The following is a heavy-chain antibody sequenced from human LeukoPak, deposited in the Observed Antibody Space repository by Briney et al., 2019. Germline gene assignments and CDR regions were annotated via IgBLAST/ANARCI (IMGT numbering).Heavy chain of an antibody. Sequence: PGGSLRHSCEASGFTFSRFAMTWVRQAPGRGLEWISTIEQDSSATYSADSVRGRFAISRDNSKNMLYLQLNSLTAGDTAMYYCAKDEGRLITNWYRQYWGQGTPVTVSS. CDR1: GFTFSRFA. D-gene: IGHD1-1*01. CDR3: AKDEGRLITNWYRQY. V-gene: IGHV3-23*01. CDR2: IEQDSSAT. J-gene: IGHJ4*02.